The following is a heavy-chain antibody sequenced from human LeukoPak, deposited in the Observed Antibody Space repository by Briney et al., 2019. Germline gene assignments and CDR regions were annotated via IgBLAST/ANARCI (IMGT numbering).Heavy chain of an antibody. CDR2: IDTSGSS. CDR1: SASLTRGSYF. Sequence: SETLSLTCTVSSASLTRGSYFLNWIRQHPGKGLEWLGYIDTSGSSHYNPSLKSRLTISIDTSKDQFSMRLASVTAADTAVYYCARDLAGMDVWGQGTTVIVS. J-gene: IGHJ6*02. V-gene: IGHV4-31*03. CDR3: ARDLAGMDV.